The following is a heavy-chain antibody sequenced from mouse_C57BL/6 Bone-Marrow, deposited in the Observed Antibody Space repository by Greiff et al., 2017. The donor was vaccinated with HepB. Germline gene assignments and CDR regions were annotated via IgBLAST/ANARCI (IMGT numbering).Heavy chain of an antibody. Sequence: DVKLVESGGDLVKPGGSLKLSCAASGFTFSSYGMSWVRQTPDKRLEWVATISSGGSYTYYPDSVKGRFTISRDNAKNTLYLQMSSLKSEDTAMYYCARHENYGSSYHDYWGQGTTLTVSS. CDR2: ISSGGSYT. V-gene: IGHV5-6*02. CDR3: ARHENYGSSYHDY. CDR1: GFTFSSYG. J-gene: IGHJ2*01. D-gene: IGHD1-1*01.